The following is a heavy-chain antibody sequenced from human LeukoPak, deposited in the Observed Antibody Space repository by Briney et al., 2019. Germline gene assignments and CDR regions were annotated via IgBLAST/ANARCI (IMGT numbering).Heavy chain of an antibody. Sequence: SETLSLTCTVSSGSISSSNYFWGWIRQPPGKGLEWIGSIYFSGISYYSPSLKSRVTISVDTSNKQFSLKLRSVTASDTAVYFCARRVGFYGSGSLNYFDPWGQGILVSVS. V-gene: IGHV4-39*01. CDR2: IYFSGIS. D-gene: IGHD3-10*01. CDR3: ARRVGFYGSGSLNYFDP. CDR1: SGSISSSNYF. J-gene: IGHJ5*01.